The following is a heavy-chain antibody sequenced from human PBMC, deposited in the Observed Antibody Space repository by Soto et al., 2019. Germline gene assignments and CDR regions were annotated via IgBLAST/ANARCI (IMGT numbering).Heavy chain of an antibody. CDR3: ARSWYLGHFPLAGFEY. CDR1: GGSFSGYY. V-gene: IGHV4-34*01. J-gene: IGHJ4*02. D-gene: IGHD6-13*01. Sequence: QVQVQQWGAGLLKPSETLSLTCAVYGGSFSGYYWSWIRQPPGKGLEWIGEINHSGSTNYNPSLRSRVTISVDTSKNQFSLRLSSVTAADTAVYYCARSWYLGHFPLAGFEYWGQGTLVTVSS. CDR2: INHSGST.